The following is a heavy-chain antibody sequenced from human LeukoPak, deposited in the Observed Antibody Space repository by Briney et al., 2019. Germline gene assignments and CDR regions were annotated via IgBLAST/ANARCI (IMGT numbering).Heavy chain of an antibody. D-gene: IGHD3-9*01. CDR3: ARDDDWAFDC. J-gene: IGHJ4*02. V-gene: IGHV3-23*01. Sequence: PGGSLRLSCAASGFTFSSYAMSWVRQAPGKGLEWVSAISVGSDSIYYTDSVKGRFTVSGDNSKNSLYLQMNSLRDEDTAVYYCARDDDWAFDCWGQGTLVTVAP. CDR1: GFTFSSYA. CDR2: ISVGSDSI.